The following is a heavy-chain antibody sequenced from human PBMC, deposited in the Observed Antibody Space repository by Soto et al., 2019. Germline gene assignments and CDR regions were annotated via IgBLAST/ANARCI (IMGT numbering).Heavy chain of an antibody. CDR1: RYTFTGYY. Sequence: ASVKVSCKASRYTFTGYYMHWVRQAPGQGLEWMGWIDPNSGGTDYAQKFQGRATMTRDTFISTAYMELSRLRVDDTAVYYCARVMSGSYLGHGYYFDYWGQGTLVTVSS. CDR3: ARVMSGSYLGHGYYFDY. CDR2: IDPNSGGT. J-gene: IGHJ4*02. D-gene: IGHD1-26*01. V-gene: IGHV1-2*02.